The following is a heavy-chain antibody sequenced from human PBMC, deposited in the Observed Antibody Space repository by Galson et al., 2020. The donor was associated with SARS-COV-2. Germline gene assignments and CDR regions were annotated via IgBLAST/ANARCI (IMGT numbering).Heavy chain of an antibody. V-gene: IGHV4-34*01. CDR1: GGSFSTYY. Sequence: VYGGSFSTYYWSWIRQPPGKGLEWIGEINHSGSANYNPSLKSRVTISVDTSKKQFSLKLTSVTAADTAVYYCASRRYSSGRYEYYFDYWGQGALVTVSS. CDR2: INHSGSA. CDR3: ASRRYSSGRYEYYFDY. J-gene: IGHJ4*02. D-gene: IGHD6-19*01.